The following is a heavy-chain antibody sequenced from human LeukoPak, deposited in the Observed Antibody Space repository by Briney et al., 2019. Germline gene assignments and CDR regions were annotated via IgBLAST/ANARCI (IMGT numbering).Heavy chain of an antibody. D-gene: IGHD3-22*01. J-gene: IGHJ4*02. Sequence: SETLSLTCTVSGGSISSYYWSWIRQPPGKGLEWIGYIYYSGSTNYNPSLKSRVTISVDTSKNQFSLKLSSVTAADTAVYYCARDLSGYYNYFDYWGQGTLVTVSS. V-gene: IGHV4-59*01. CDR1: GGSISSYY. CDR3: ARDLSGYYNYFDY. CDR2: IYYSGST.